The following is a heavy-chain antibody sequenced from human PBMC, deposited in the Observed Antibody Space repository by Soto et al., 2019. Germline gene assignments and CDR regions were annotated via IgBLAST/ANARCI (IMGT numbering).Heavy chain of an antibody. J-gene: IGHJ4*02. CDR3: ATLKVYDSSGYYPLGFDY. V-gene: IGHV1-18*04. CDR2: ISAYNGNT. Sequence: WASVKVSCKASGYTFTSYGISWVRQAPGQGLEWMGWISAYNGNTNYAQKLQGRVTMTTDTSTSTAYMELRSLRSDDTAVCYCATLKVYDSSGYYPLGFDYWGQGTLVTVSS. CDR1: GYTFTSYG. D-gene: IGHD3-22*01.